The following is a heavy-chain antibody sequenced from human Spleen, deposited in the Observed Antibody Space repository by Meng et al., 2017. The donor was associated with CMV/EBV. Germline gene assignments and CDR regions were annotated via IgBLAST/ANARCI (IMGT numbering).Heavy chain of an antibody. CDR2: INPNSGGT. J-gene: IGHJ4*02. CDR3: ARGFVVVPAALGY. D-gene: IGHD2-2*01. Sequence: ASVKVSCKASGYTFTSYGITWVRQAPGQGLEWMGWINPNSGGTDYARKFQGRVTMTRDTSITTAYMELRSLRSDDTAVYYCARGFVVVPAALGYWGQGTLVTVSS. V-gene: IGHV1-2*02. CDR1: GYTFTSYG.